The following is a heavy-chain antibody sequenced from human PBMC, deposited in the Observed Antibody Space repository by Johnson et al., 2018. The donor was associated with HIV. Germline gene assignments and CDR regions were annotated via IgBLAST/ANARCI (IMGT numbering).Heavy chain of an antibody. CDR2: ISYDGSNK. D-gene: IGHD6-19*01. Sequence: QVQLVESGGGVVQPGRSLRLSCAASGFTFSSYAMHWVRQAPGKGLEWVAVISYDGSNKYYADSVKGRFTLSRDNSKNTLYLQMNSLRAEDTAVYYCAKRGSGWPSDAFDIWGQGTMVTVSS. V-gene: IGHV3-30-3*02. J-gene: IGHJ3*02. CDR3: AKRGSGWPSDAFDI. CDR1: GFTFSSYA.